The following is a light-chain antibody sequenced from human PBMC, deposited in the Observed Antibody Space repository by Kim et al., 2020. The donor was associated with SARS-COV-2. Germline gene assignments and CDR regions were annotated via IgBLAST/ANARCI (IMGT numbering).Light chain of an antibody. V-gene: IGLV5-45*02. CDR3: VIWHSSAWV. CDR1: SGINVVTYS. Sequence: QPVLTQPSSLSASPGASASLTCTLRSGINVVTYSIYWYQQKPGSPPQYLLRYKSDSDKRQGSGVPSRFSGSKDASANAGILLISGLQSEDEADYYCVIWHSSAWVFGGGTKLTVL. CDR2: YKSDSDK. J-gene: IGLJ3*02.